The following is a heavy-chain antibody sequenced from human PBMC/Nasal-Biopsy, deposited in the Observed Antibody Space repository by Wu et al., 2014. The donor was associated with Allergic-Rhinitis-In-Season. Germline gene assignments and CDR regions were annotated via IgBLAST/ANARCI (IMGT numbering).Heavy chain of an antibody. Sequence: GFTFSSHDLSWVRQAPGKGLEWVSSISSSDGSTYYADSVKGRFTISRDNSKNTLYLQMNSLRVEDTAVYYCAKDRGVRGFGATPDYWGQGTLVTVSS. D-gene: IGHD3-3*01. J-gene: IGHJ4*02. V-gene: IGHV3-23*01. CDR2: ISSSDGST. CDR1: GFTFSSHD. CDR3: AKDRGVRGFGATPDY.